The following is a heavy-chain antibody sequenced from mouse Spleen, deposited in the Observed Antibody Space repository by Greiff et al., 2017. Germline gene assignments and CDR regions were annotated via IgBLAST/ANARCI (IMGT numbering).Heavy chain of an antibody. CDR3: ARGGSYPWSHWYFDV. CDR2: ISSGSSTI. Sequence: EVKLQESGGGLVKPGGSLKLSCAASGFTFSDYGMHWVRQAPEKGLEWVAYISSGSSTIYYADTVKGRFTISRDNAKNTLFLQMTSLRSEDTAMYYCARGGSYPWSHWYFDVWGAGTTVTVSS. D-gene: IGHD1-1*02. CDR1: GFTFSDYG. V-gene: IGHV5-17*01. J-gene: IGHJ1*01.